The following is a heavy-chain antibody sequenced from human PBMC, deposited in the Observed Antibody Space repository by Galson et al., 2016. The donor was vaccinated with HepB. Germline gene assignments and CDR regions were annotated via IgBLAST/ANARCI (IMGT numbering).Heavy chain of an antibody. CDR1: EETFKNYG. CDR2: IIPNLQMS. D-gene: IGHD3-3*01. J-gene: IGHJ4*02. Sequence: SVKVSCKASEETFKNYGVSWVRQAPGQGLQWMGGIIPNLQMSNYAQKFQDRVKFSADKSSNTVHMELSSLRSEDTAVYFCARNRVDYDFWNGCSDYWGQGTLVTVSS. CDR3: ARNRVDYDFWNGCSDY. V-gene: IGHV1-69*10.